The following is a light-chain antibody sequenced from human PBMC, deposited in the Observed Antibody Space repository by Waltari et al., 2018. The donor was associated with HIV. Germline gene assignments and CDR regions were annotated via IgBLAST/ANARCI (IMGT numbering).Light chain of an antibody. J-gene: IGLJ2*01. CDR2: DVS. V-gene: IGLV2-14*03. Sequence: QSALTQPASVSGSPGQSITLSCTGASSDVGRYNYVSWYQHHPGKAPKLIIYDVSNLPSWVSNRFSGSKSGTTASLTISGLQAEDEADYYCSSYTSSRTVVFGGGTKLTVL. CDR1: SSDVGRYNY. CDR3: SSYTSSRTVV.